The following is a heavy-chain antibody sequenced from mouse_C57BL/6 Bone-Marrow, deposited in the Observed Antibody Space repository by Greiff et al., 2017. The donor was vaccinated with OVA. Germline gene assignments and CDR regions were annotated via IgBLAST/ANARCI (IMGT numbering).Heavy chain of an antibody. Sequence: EVQRVESGGGLVQPKGSLKLSCAASGFTFNTYAMHWVRQAPGKGLEWVARIRSKSSNYATYYADSVKDRFTISRDDSQSMLYLQMNNLKTEDTAMYYCVRVSDYSNYPWYFDVWGTGTTVTVSS. CDR2: IRSKSSNYAT. CDR3: VRVSDYSNYPWYFDV. CDR1: GFTFNTYA. V-gene: IGHV10-3*01. J-gene: IGHJ1*03. D-gene: IGHD2-5*01.